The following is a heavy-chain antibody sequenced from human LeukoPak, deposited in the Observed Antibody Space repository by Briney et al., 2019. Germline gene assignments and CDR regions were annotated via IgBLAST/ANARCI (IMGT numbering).Heavy chain of an antibody. CDR3: ARQAVLLWFGEFRHRRFGGWFDP. CDR2: INHSGST. CDR1: GGSFSGYY. J-gene: IGHJ5*02. Sequence: SETLSLTCAVYGGSFSGYYWSWIRQPPGKGLEWIGEINHSGSTNYNPSLKSRVTISVDTSKNQFSLKLSSVTAADTAVYYCARQAVLLWFGEFRHRRFGGWFDPWGQGTLVTVSS. D-gene: IGHD3-10*01. V-gene: IGHV4-34*01.